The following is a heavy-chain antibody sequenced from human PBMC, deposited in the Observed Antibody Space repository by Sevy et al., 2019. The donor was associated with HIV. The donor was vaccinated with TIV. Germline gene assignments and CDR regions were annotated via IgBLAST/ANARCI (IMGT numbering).Heavy chain of an antibody. Sequence: TLSLTCTVSGGSISSGDYYWSWIRQPPGKGLEGIGYIYYSGSTYYNPSLKSRVTISVDTSKNQFSLKLSSVTAADTAVYYCARSKQLSAPDYWGQGTLVTVSS. CDR2: IYYSGST. V-gene: IGHV4-30-4*01. CDR3: ARSKQLSAPDY. J-gene: IGHJ4*02. D-gene: IGHD5-18*01. CDR1: GGSISSGDYY.